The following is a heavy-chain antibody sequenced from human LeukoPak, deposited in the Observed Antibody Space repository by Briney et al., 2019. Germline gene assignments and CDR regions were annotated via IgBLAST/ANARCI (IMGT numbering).Heavy chain of an antibody. CDR1: GGSISSYY. D-gene: IGHD3-22*01. CDR3: ERHDHDSSGPNWFDP. CDR2: IYTSGST. Sequence: SETLSLACTVYGGSISSYYWSWIRQPPGKGLEWIGYIYTSGSTNYNPSLKSRVTISVDTSKNQFSLKLSSVTAADTAVYYCERHDHDSSGPNWFDPWGQGTLVTVSS. J-gene: IGHJ5*02. V-gene: IGHV4-4*09.